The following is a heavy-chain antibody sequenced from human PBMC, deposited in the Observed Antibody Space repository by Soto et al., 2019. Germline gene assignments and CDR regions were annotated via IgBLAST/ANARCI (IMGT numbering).Heavy chain of an antibody. D-gene: IGHD2-8*01. CDR1: GDTFTTNS. CDR2: IIPVVGTT. V-gene: IGHV1-69*06. CDR3: ARGLLYATTDFDH. J-gene: IGHJ4*02. Sequence: QVQLVQSGAEVKKPGSSVKVSCKASGDTFTTNSLNWVRQAPGQGLEWMGGIIPVVGTTKYAQKYQDRVTITGDKSTNTAYMELSSLRSDDTAVYYCARGLLYATTDFDHWGQGTPVTVSS.